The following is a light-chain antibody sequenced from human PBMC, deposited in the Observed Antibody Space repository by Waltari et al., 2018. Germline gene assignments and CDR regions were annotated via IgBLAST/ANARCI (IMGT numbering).Light chain of an antibody. CDR1: SSNIGAGYD. J-gene: IGLJ1*01. V-gene: IGLV1-40*01. CDR3: QSYDSSLSGHV. CDR2: VND. Sequence: QSVLTQPPSVSGAPGQRVTISCTGSSSNIGAGYDVHWYQQLPGRAPKLLIHVNDKGPSGVPERFSGSKSGTSGSLASAGLQADDETDYYCQSYDSSLSGHVFGTGTKVTVL.